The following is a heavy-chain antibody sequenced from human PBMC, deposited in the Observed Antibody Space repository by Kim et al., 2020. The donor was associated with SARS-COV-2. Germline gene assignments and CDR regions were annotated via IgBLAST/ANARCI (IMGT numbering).Heavy chain of an antibody. CDR2: INHSGRT. V-gene: IGHV4-34*01. CDR1: GGSFSGYY. D-gene: IGHD3-10*01. J-gene: IGHJ1*01. CDR3: ARGLSNTSGWGSHYCDL. Sequence: SETLSLTCAVYGGSFSGYYWSWIRQPPGKGLEWIGEINHSGRTNYNPSLTSRVTISVDTSKNQFSLKLTSVTAADAALYFCARGLSNTSGWGSHYCDLWGQGILVTVSS.